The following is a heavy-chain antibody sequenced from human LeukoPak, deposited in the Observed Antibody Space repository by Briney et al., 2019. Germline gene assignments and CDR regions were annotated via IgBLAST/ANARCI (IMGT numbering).Heavy chain of an antibody. Sequence: PGGSLRLSCAASGFTFDDYAMHWVRQAPGKGLEWVSGISWNSGSIGYADSVKGRFTISRDNAKNSLYLQMNSLRAEDTALYYCARDGPYKWNAWYFDLWGRGTLVTVSS. CDR3: ARDGPYKWNAWYFDL. D-gene: IGHD1-20*01. CDR2: ISWNSGSI. V-gene: IGHV3-9*01. J-gene: IGHJ2*01. CDR1: GFTFDDYA.